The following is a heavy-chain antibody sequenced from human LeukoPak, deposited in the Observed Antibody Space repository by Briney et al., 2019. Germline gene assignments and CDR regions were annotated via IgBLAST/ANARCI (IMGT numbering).Heavy chain of an antibody. CDR3: ARGYYSSSGDY. J-gene: IGHJ4*02. CDR1: GFSLSTSGVR. CDR2: IYWDDDK. D-gene: IGHD2-15*01. V-gene: IGHV2-5*02. Sequence: SGPTLANPQQTLTLTCTFSGFSLSTSGVRVGWVRQPPGKALEWLALIYWDDDKRYSPSLKSRLTITKDTSKNQVVLSMTNMGPVDTATYYCARGYYSSSGDYWGQGTLVTVSS.